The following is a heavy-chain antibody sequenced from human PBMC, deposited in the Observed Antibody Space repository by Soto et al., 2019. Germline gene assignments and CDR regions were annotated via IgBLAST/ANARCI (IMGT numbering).Heavy chain of an antibody. V-gene: IGHV1-8*01. CDR2: MNPNNGNT. CDR3: GRGPRNWGVDY. Sequence: QVQLVQSGAEVKKPGASVKVSCKAAAYTFTSYDINWVRQATGQELEWMGWMNPNNGNTAYAQKYQGRVTMTRDTSKSTAFRELSSVTSEDTAVYYCGRGPRNWGVDYWGQGTLVTVSS. D-gene: IGHD7-27*01. J-gene: IGHJ4*02. CDR1: AYTFTSYD.